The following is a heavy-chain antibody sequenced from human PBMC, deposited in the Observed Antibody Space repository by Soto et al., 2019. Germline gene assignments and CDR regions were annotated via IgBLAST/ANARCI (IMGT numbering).Heavy chain of an antibody. D-gene: IGHD1-20*01. Sequence: SETLSLTCTVAGGSISSYYWSWIRQPPGKGLEWIGYIYYSGITNYNPSLKSRVTISVDTSKNQFSLKLSSVTAADTAVYYCARYKSNYYYGMDVWGQGTTVT. CDR3: ARYKSNYYYGMDV. CDR2: IYYSGIT. V-gene: IGHV4-59*01. CDR1: GGSISSYY. J-gene: IGHJ6*02.